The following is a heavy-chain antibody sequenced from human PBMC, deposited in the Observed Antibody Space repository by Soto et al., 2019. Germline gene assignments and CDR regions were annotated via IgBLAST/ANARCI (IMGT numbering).Heavy chain of an antibody. D-gene: IGHD3-3*01. CDR1: GFTFSGYW. CDR3: AKDRGIFGVVITPFDY. Sequence: PGGSLRLSCAASGFTFSGYWMHWVRQVPGKGLVWVSRINSDGSITGYADSVKGRFTISRDNSKNTLYLQMNSLRAEDTAVYYCAKDRGIFGVVITPFDYWGQGTLVTVSS. J-gene: IGHJ4*02. V-gene: IGHV3-74*01. CDR2: INSDGSIT.